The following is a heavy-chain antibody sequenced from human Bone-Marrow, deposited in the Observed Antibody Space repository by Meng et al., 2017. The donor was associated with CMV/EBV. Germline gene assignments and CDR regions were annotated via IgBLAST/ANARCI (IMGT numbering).Heavy chain of an antibody. J-gene: IGHJ6*02. CDR1: GGSISSYY. V-gene: IGHV4-59*01. CDR2: IYYSGST. Sequence: GSLSLTCTVSGGSISSYYWSWIRQPPGKGLEWIGYIYYSGSTNYNPSLKSRVTISVDTSKNQFSLKLSSVTAADTAVYYCARDSGMDVWGQGTTVTVSS. CDR3: ARDSGMDV.